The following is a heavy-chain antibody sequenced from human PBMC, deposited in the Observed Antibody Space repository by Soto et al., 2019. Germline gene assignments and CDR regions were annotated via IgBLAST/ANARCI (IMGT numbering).Heavy chain of an antibody. CDR2: IFHNGNT. J-gene: IGHJ4*02. CDR3: ARDAAVPGEADRFDY. D-gene: IGHD3-10*01. Sequence: QVQLQESGPGLVKPSGTLSLTCTVSGGSIKTNVWWSGVRQPPGKGLEWIGEIFHNGNTYYNPSLQSRVSMSVDKYKKQFSLMLASVTAADTAMYYCARDAAVPGEADRFDYWGQGILVTVSS. CDR1: GGSIKTNVW. V-gene: IGHV4-4*02.